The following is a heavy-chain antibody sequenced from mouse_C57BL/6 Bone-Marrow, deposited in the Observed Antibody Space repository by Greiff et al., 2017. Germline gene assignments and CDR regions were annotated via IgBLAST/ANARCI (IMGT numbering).Heavy chain of an antibody. D-gene: IGHD2-3*01. Sequence: VQLQQSGAELAKPGASVKLSCKASGYTFTSYWMHWVKQRPGQGLEWIGYINPSSGYTKYNQKFKDKATLTADKSSSTAYMQLGSLTYEDSAVYYCARWDDGYYGGYWYFDVWGTGTTVTVAS. CDR2: INPSSGYT. CDR3: ARWDDGYYGGYWYFDV. J-gene: IGHJ1*03. V-gene: IGHV1-7*01. CDR1: GYTFTSYW.